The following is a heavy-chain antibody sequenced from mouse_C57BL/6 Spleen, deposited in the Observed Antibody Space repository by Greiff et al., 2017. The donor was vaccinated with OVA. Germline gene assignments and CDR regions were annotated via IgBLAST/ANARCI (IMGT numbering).Heavy chain of an antibody. J-gene: IGHJ3*01. CDR1: GYTFTSYW. V-gene: IGHV1-53*01. CDR2: INPSNGGT. D-gene: IGHD1-1*01. Sequence: QVQLQQPGTELVKPGASVKLSCKASGYTFTSYWMHWVKQRPGQGREWIGNINPSNGGTNYNEKCKSKATLTVDKSSSTAYMQLSSLTAEDSAVYYCSRSLYGWCAYWGQGTLVTVSA. CDR3: SRSLYGWCAY.